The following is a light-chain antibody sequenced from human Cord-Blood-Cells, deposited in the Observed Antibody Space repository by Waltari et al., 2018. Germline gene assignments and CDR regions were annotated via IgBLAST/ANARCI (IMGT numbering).Light chain of an antibody. J-gene: IGKJ4*02. CDR3: QKYNSAPLT. CDR1: QGISNY. Sequence: IQLTQSPSSLSASVGARVTITCRASQGISNYLAWYQQKPGKVPKLLIYAASTSQSGVPSRCRGNGAETDFTLTISSLQPEDGATYYCQKYNSAPLTFGGWTKVEIK. CDR2: AAS. V-gene: IGKV1-27*01.